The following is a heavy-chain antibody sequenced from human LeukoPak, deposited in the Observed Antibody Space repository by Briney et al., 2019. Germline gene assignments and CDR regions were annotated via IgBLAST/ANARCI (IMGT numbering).Heavy chain of an antibody. V-gene: IGHV4-34*01. CDR2: INHSGST. J-gene: IGHJ6*03. CDR3: ARPSYYYDSSGYSHNYYYYYYMDV. D-gene: IGHD3-22*01. CDR1: GGHFSGYY. Sequence: SETLSLTCAVYGGHFSGYYWSWMRQPPGKGLEWIGEINHSGSTNYNPSLKSRVTISVDTSKNQFSLKLSSVTAADTAVYYCARPSYYYDSSGYSHNYYYYYYMDVWGKGTTVTVSS.